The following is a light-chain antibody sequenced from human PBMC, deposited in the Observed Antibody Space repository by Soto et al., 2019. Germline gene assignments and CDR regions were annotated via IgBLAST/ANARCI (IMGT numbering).Light chain of an antibody. Sequence: QSALTQPPSASGSPGQSVTISCTGTSSDVGGYDFVAWHQQHPGKAPRLMIYGVSKRPSGVPDRFSGSKSGYTASLTVSGLQAEDDADYYCSSFVGGNIYVFGTGTKSTAL. V-gene: IGLV2-8*01. CDR3: SSFVGGNIYV. J-gene: IGLJ1*01. CDR2: GVS. CDR1: SSDVGGYDF.